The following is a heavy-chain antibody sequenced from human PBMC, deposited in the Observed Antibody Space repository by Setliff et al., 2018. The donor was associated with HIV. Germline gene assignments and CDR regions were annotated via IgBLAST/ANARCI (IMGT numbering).Heavy chain of an antibody. Sequence: ASVKVFCKASGYTLTTFGISWVRQARGQGLEWMGWINTETGNPMYAQGFRGRFVFSLDTSVSTAYLQITSLKTEDTAMYYCARVGSYWSTFDYWGQGALVTVSS. J-gene: IGHJ4*02. CDR1: GYTLTTFG. CDR3: ARVGSYWSTFDY. CDR2: INTETGNP. V-gene: IGHV7-4-1*02. D-gene: IGHD1-26*01.